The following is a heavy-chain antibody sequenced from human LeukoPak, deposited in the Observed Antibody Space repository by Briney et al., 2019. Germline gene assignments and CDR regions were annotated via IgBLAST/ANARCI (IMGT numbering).Heavy chain of an antibody. J-gene: IGHJ6*03. CDR1: GYTFRSYW. D-gene: IGHD2-8*01. V-gene: IGHV3-74*01. Sequence: PGGSLRLSCGGSGYTFRSYWMHWVRQAPGKGLVWVSRINSDGNSTSYADSVKGRFTISRDNAKNTVYLQMNRLRAEDTAVYYCARISVCTNGVSYRLANYYYMDVWGKGTTVTVSS. CDR2: INSDGNST. CDR3: ARISVCTNGVSYRLANYYYMDV.